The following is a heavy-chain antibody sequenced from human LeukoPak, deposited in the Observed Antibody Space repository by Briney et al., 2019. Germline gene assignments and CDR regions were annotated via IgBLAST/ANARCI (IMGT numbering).Heavy chain of an antibody. CDR2: ISAYNGNT. J-gene: IGHJ5*02. V-gene: IGHV1-18*01. CDR3: ARGSGVGDFLSWFDP. CDR1: GNTFTTYD. Sequence: GASVNVSFTASGNTFTTYDLNWVRQAPGQGLEWMGWISAYNGNTKYAQKFQGRVTMTTDTSTSTAYMELRSLRSDDTAVYYCARGSGVGDFLSWFDPWGQGTLVTVS. D-gene: IGHD4-17*01.